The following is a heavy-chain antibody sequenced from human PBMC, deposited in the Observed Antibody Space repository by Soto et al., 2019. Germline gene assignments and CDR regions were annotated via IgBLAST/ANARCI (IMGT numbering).Heavy chain of an antibody. CDR2: ISYDGSNK. D-gene: IGHD3-3*01. CDR1: GFTFSSYG. V-gene: IGHV3-30*18. CDR3: AKELEAYYDIWSGPQGPLLEYYYGMDV. Sequence: GGSLRLSCAASGFTFSSYGMHWVRQAPGKGLEWVAVISYDGSNKYYADSVKGRFTISRDNSKNTMYLQMNSLRAEDTAVYYCAKELEAYYDIWSGPQGPLLEYYYGMDVWGQGTTVTVSS. J-gene: IGHJ6*02.